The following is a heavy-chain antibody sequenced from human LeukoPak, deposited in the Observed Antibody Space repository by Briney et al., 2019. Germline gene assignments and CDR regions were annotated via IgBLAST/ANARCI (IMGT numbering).Heavy chain of an antibody. Sequence: GPSVKVSCKASGGTFSSYAISWVRQAPGHGLEWMGGIIPIFGTANYAQKFQGRVTITADKSTSTAYMEVSSLRSEDTAVYYCARDRGWRSGYYFDYWGQGTLVTVSS. CDR1: GGTFSSYA. CDR2: IIPIFGTA. D-gene: IGHD3-10*01. J-gene: IGHJ4*02. V-gene: IGHV1-69*06. CDR3: ARDRGWRSGYYFDY.